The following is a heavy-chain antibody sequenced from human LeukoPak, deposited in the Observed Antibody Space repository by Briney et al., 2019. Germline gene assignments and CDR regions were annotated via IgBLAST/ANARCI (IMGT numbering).Heavy chain of an antibody. J-gene: IGHJ4*02. CDR2: MNSKTEGGTS. Sequence: GGSLRLSCAASGFTFRNAWLSWVRDAPGRGLEWGCRMNSKTEGGTSDDAAPVKRTFTISKDASKNTLYLQMTSLKTKDTAEYYRTTVDYWGQGTLVTVSS. CDR3: TTVDY. CDR1: GFTFRNAW. V-gene: IGHV3-15*01.